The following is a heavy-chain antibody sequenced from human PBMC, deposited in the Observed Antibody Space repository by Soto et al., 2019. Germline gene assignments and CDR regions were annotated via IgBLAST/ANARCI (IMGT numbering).Heavy chain of an antibody. J-gene: IGHJ3*01. V-gene: IGHV1-2*02. D-gene: IGHD2-15*01. CDR1: AYTFTDYY. Sequence: QVQLVQSGAEVKKPGASVKVSCKASAYTFTDYYVHWVRQSPGQGLEWMGWINPNSGGTTYAEKCQGRVTMTSDTSINIVYMELSSLRSDDTAVYYCARDDGQSRDIFDVWGQGTMVTVSS. CDR3: ARDDGQSRDIFDV. CDR2: INPNSGGT.